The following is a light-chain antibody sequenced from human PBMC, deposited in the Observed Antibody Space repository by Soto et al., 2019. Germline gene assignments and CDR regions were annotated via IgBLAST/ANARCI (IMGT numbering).Light chain of an antibody. Sequence: EIVLTQSPATLSSFPGDRVTLSCRASQAVNTRLAWYQHKPGQAPRLLIYGAFNRATGIPARFSGSGSGTDFTLTISSLEPEDFAVYYCQQRNIWPPVTFGQGTRLEIK. CDR2: GAF. CDR1: QAVNTR. J-gene: IGKJ5*01. V-gene: IGKV3-11*01. CDR3: QQRNIWPPVT.